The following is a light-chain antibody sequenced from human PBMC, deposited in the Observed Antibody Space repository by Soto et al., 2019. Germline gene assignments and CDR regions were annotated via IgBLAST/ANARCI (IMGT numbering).Light chain of an antibody. CDR2: DAS. CDR3: HQYYDYST. J-gene: IGKJ1*01. CDR1: QDISIY. V-gene: IGKV1-5*01. Sequence: DIQMTQSPSTLSASVGDRVTISCRASQDISIYLAWYQQKPGKAPKLLIYDASSLESGVQSSFSGSGSGTEFTLTISSLQPADFATYYCHQYYDYSTFGLGTKFEIK.